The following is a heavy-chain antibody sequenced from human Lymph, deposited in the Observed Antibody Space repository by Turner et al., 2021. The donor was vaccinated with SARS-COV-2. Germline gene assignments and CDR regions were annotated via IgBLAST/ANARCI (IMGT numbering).Heavy chain of an antibody. J-gene: IGHJ4*02. D-gene: IGHD3-10*01. CDR2: ISYDGSNK. V-gene: IGHV3-30*04. Sequence: QVHLVESGGGGIQPGSSVTLACAASGFTFSSYAMHWVCQAPGKGLEWVALISYDGSNKYYADSVKGRFTISKDNSKNTLYLQMNSLRAEDTAVYYCAREMGAGSDYWGQGTLVTVSS. CDR3: AREMGAGSDY. CDR1: GFTFSSYA.